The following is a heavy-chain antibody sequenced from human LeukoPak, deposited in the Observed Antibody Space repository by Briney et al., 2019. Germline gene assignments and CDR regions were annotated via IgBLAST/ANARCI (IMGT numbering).Heavy chain of an antibody. CDR3: ARVPGY. D-gene: IGHD2-15*01. V-gene: IGHV4-61*02. CDR2: IYTSGST. CDR1: GGSISSGSYY. J-gene: IGHJ4*02. Sequence: SETLPLTCTVSGGSISSGSYYWSWIRQPAGKGLEWIGRIYTSGSTNYNPSLKSRVTISVDTSKNQFSLKLSSVTAADTAVYYCARVPGYWGQGTLVTVSS.